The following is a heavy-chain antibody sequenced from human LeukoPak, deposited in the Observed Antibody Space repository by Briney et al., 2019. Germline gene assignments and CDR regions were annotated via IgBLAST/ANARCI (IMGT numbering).Heavy chain of an antibody. CDR2: IYYSGST. Sequence: SETLSLTCTVSGGSISSGDYYWSWIRQPPGKGLEWIGYIYYSGSTYYNPSLKSRVTISVDTSKNQFSLKLSSVTAADTAVYYCARVGNTMVRGVIITTDYGMDVWGQGTTVTVSS. CDR1: GGSISSGDYY. J-gene: IGHJ6*02. V-gene: IGHV4-30-4*01. CDR3: ARVGNTMVRGVIITTDYGMDV. D-gene: IGHD3-10*01.